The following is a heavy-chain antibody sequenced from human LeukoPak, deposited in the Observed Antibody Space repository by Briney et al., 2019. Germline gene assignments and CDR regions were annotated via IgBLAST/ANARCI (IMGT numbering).Heavy chain of an antibody. V-gene: IGHV4-34*01. CDR2: INHSGST. J-gene: IGHJ6*03. CDR3: ARVVDPGGYYYFYYMDV. CDR1: LGSFCGYY. D-gene: IGHD3-16*01. Sequence: PSETLSLTCAVYLGSFCGYYWSWIREPPGEGRECIGDINHSGSTNYNPSLKGRVTISVDTSKNQLSLKLSSVTAADTAVYYCARVVDPGGYYYFYYMDVWGKGTTVTVSS.